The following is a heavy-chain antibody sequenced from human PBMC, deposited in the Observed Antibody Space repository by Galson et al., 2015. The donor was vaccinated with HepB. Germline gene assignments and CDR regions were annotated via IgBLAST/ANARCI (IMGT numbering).Heavy chain of an antibody. Sequence: SLRLSCAASGFTFSSYGMHWVRQAPGKGLEWVAVISYDGSNKYYAGSVKGRFTISRDNSKNTLYLQMNSLRAEDTAVYYCAKDRGAGYYGMDVWGQGTTVTVSS. J-gene: IGHJ6*02. V-gene: IGHV3-30*18. CDR3: AKDRGAGYYGMDV. D-gene: IGHD1-26*01. CDR2: ISYDGSNK. CDR1: GFTFSSYG.